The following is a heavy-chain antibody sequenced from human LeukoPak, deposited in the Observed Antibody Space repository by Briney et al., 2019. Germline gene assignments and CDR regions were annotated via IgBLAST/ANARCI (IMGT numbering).Heavy chain of an antibody. Sequence: KPSETLSLTCAVYGGSFSGYYWSWIRQPPGKGLEWIGEINHSGSTNYNPSLKSRVTISVDTSKNQFSLKLSSVTAADTAVYYCARTNLGSGWRFDYWGQGTLVTVSS. CDR1: GGSFSGYY. CDR2: INHSGST. J-gene: IGHJ4*02. D-gene: IGHD6-19*01. V-gene: IGHV4-34*01. CDR3: ARTNLGSGWRFDY.